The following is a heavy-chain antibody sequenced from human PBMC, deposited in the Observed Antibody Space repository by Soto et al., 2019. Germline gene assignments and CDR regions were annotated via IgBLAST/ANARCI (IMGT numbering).Heavy chain of an antibody. CDR1: GFTFSSYA. J-gene: IGHJ4*02. Sequence: ESGGGVVQPGRSLRLSCAASGFTFSSYAMHWVRQAPGKGLEWVAVISYDGSNKYYADSVKGRFTISRDNSKNTLYLQMNSLRAEDTAVYYCARDRAVPFDYWGQGTLVTVSS. CDR2: ISYDGSNK. D-gene: IGHD6-19*01. V-gene: IGHV3-30-3*01. CDR3: ARDRAVPFDY.